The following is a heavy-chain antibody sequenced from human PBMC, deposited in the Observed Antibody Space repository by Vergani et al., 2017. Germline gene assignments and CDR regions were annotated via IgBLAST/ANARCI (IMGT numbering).Heavy chain of an antibody. Sequence: QVQLVQSGAEVKKPGSSVKVSCKASGGTFSSYAISWVRQAPGQGLEWMGGIIPIFGTANYAQKFQGRVTITADESTSTAYMELNSLRAEDTAVYYCAKAWAFDYLGGDWFDPWGQGTLVTVSS. CDR3: AKAWAFDYLGGDWFDP. J-gene: IGHJ5*02. V-gene: IGHV1-69*01. CDR2: IIPIFGTA. CDR1: GGTFSSYA. D-gene: IGHD2/OR15-2a*01.